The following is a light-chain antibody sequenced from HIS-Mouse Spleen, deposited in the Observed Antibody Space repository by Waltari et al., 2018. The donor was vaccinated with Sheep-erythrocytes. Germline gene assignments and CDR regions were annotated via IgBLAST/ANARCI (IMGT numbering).Light chain of an antibody. CDR3: QQYYSTPLT. V-gene: IGKV4-1*01. CDR1: QSVFYSTNNKNY. CDR2: WAS. J-gene: IGKJ4*01. Sequence: DIVMTQSPASLAVSLGERATINCKSIQSVFYSTNNKNYLAWYQQNQGQPPKLLIYWASTRESGVPDRFSGSGSGTDFTLTISSLQAEDVAVYYCQQYYSTPLTFGGGTKVEIK.